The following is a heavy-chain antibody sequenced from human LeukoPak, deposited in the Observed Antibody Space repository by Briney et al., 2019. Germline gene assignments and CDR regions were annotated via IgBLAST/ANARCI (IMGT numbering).Heavy chain of an antibody. CDR3: ARGRRIVGATTLFDY. D-gene: IGHD1-26*01. CDR2: IYYSGNT. Sequence: SETLSLTCSVSGGSLSSYYWSWIRQPPGKGLEWIGYIYYSGNTNYNPSLKSRVTISIDTSKNQFSLKLSSVTAADTAVYYCARGRRIVGATTLFDYWGQGTLVTVSS. V-gene: IGHV4-59*12. CDR1: GGSLSSYY. J-gene: IGHJ4*02.